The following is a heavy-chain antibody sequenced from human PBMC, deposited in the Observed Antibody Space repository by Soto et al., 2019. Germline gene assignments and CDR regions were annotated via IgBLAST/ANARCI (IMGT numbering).Heavy chain of an antibody. V-gene: IGHV4-39*01. Sequence: SETLSLTCTVSGGSISSSSYYWGWIRQPPGKGLEWIGSIYYSGSTYYNPSLKSRVTISVDTSKNQFSLKLSSGTAADTAVYYCARHEKLQRWFDPWGQGTLVTVSS. CDR1: GGSISSSSYY. CDR3: ARHEKLQRWFDP. D-gene: IGHD1-26*01. CDR2: IYYSGST. J-gene: IGHJ5*02.